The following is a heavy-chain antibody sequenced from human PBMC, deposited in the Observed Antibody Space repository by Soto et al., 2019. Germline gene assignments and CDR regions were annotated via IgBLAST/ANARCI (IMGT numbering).Heavy chain of an antibody. D-gene: IGHD3-3*01. CDR1: GYPVTAYY. Sequence: QLHLVQSGAVVKKPGASVTVSCSASGYPVTAYYMHWVRQAPGRGLEWMGGINPATGAAKYTQTFQGRVNRNRDPSTSTVFMELGGLTSEDTAVFYWGGGGGVGVAGSAAFDMWGQGTLVTVSS. V-gene: IGHV1-2*02. J-gene: IGHJ3*02. CDR3: GGGGGVGVAGSAAFDM. CDR2: INPATGAA.